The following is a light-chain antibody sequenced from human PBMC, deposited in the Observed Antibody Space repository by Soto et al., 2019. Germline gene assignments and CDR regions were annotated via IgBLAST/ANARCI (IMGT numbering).Light chain of an antibody. CDR2: AAS. J-gene: IGKJ3*01. V-gene: IGKV1-27*01. CDR1: QGIFNY. Sequence: DIQMTQSPSSLSASVGDRVTVTCLASQGIFNYLAWYQQKPGKVPKVLIYAASTLQSGVPSRFSGSGSGTDFTLTISSLQPEDVENYYCQKYDRAPFTFGPGTKVAIK. CDR3: QKYDRAPFT.